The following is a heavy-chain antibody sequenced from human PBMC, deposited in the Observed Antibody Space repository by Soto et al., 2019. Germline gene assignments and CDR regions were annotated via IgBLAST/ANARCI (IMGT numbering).Heavy chain of an antibody. V-gene: IGHV4-39*01. Sequence: PETLSLTCTVSGGSISSISYYWGWIRQPPGKGLEWIGSIYYSGSTYYNPSLKSRVTISVDTSKNQFSLKLSSVTAADTAVYYCATTSYYYYYMDVWGKGTTVTVSS. CDR3: ATTSYYYYYMDV. CDR1: GGSISSISYY. CDR2: IYYSGST. J-gene: IGHJ6*03.